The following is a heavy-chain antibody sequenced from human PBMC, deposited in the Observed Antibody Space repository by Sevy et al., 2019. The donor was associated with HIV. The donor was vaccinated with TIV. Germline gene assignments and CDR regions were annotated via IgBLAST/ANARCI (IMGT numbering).Heavy chain of an antibody. Sequence: SETLSLTCTVSGGSISSSSYYWGWIRQPPGKGLEWIGSIYYSGSTYYNPSLKSRVTISVDTSKNQFSLKLSPVTAADTALYYWAGYTSGWYYFDYWGQGTLVTVSS. V-gene: IGHV4-39*01. CDR1: GGSISSSSYY. D-gene: IGHD6-19*01. J-gene: IGHJ4*02. CDR3: AGYTSGWYYFDY. CDR2: IYYSGST.